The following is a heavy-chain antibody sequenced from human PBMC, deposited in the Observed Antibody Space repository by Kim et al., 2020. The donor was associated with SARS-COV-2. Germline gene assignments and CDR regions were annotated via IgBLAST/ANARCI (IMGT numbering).Heavy chain of an antibody. V-gene: IGHV3-9*01. D-gene: IGHD6-19*01. CDR3: AKGRLISVAGPLDF. Sequence: YAESVKVRFAISRDNAKNSLHLQMDGLRSEDTALYYCAKGRLISVAGPLDFWGQGTLVTVSS. J-gene: IGHJ4*02.